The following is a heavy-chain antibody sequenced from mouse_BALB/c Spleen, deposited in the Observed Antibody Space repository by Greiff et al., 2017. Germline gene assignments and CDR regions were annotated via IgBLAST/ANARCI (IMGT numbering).Heavy chain of an antibody. CDR3: ARNGNYEGFAY. Sequence: VMLVESGPGLVQPSQSLSITCTVSGFSLTSYGVHWVRQSPGKGLEWLGVIWSGGSTDYNAAFISRLSISKDNSKSQVFFKMNSLQANDTAIYYCARNGNYEGFAYWGQGTLVTVSA. CDR2: IWSGGST. V-gene: IGHV2-2*02. D-gene: IGHD2-1*01. CDR1: GFSLTSYG. J-gene: IGHJ3*01.